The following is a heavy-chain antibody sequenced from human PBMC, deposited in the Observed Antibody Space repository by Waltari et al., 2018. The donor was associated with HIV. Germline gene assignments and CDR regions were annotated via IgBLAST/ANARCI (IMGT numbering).Heavy chain of an antibody. CDR1: GFTFSNAW. CDR2: IKSKTDGGTT. V-gene: IGHV3-15*01. D-gene: IGHD3-22*01. CDR3: TTDGTMIDNWFDP. J-gene: IGHJ5*02. Sequence: EVQLVESGGGLVKPGGSLRLSCAASGFTFSNAWMSWVRQAPGKGLEWVGRIKSKTDGGTTDYAAPVKGRFTISRDDSKNTLYLQMNSLKTEDTAVYYCTTDGTMIDNWFDPWGQGTLVTVSS.